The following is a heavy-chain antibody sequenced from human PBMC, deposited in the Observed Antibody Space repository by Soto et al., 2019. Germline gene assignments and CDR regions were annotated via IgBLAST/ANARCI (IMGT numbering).Heavy chain of an antibody. V-gene: IGHV1-3*01. J-gene: IGHJ4*02. CDR3: ARVSRYSISWFGNDY. CDR1: GYTFTSYA. CDR2: INAGNGNT. Sequence: QVQLVQSGAEVKKPGASVKVSCKASGYTFTSYAMHWVRQAPGQRLEWMGWINAGNGNTKYSQKFQGRVTIPRDTSASTAYRELSSQRSEDTAVYYCARVSRYSISWFGNDYWGQGTLVTVSS. D-gene: IGHD6-13*01.